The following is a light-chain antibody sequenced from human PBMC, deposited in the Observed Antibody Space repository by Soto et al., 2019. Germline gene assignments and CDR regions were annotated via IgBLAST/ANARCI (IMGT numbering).Light chain of an antibody. J-gene: IGLJ2*01. CDR1: SSDVGGYNY. CDR2: DVN. CDR3: CSYAGNYVV. V-gene: IGLV2-11*01. Sequence: QSALTQPRSVSGSPGQSVTISCTGTSSDVGGYNYVSWYQQHPGKAPKLMIYDVNKRPSGVPDRFSGSKSGNTASLTIPGLHAEDEADYYCCSYAGNYVVFGGGTKLTVL.